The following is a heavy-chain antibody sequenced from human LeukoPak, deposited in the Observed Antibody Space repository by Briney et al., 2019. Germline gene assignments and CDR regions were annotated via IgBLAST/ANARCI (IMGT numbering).Heavy chain of an antibody. V-gene: IGHV4-34*01. CDR2: IDHSGST. Sequence: SETLSLTCAVYGGSFSGYYCTWIRQPPGKGLEWIGEIDHSGSTNYNPSLKSRVTVSVDTSRSQFSLKLTSVTAADTAVYYCARGGGNLLPYFDPKYYYYMDVWGKGTTVTVSS. CDR3: ARGGGNLLPYFDPKYYYYMDV. CDR1: GGSFSGYY. D-gene: IGHD3-9*01. J-gene: IGHJ6*03.